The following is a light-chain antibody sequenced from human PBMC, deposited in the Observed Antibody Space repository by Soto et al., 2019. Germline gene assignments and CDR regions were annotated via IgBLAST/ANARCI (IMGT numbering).Light chain of an antibody. Sequence: DLQMTHSPSTLSGSVGDRVTITCRASQTISSWLAWYPQKPGKAPKLLIYKASTLKSAVPSRFSGSGSGTEFTLTISSLQPDDFATYYCQHDNSYSEAFGQGTKVELK. J-gene: IGKJ1*01. V-gene: IGKV1-5*03. CDR2: KAS. CDR1: QTISSW. CDR3: QHDNSYSEA.